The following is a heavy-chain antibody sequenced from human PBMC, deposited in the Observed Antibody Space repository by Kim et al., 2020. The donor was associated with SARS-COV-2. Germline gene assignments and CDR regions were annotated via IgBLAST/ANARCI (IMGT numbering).Heavy chain of an antibody. Sequence: YAAPVKGRFTISRDDSKNTLYLQMNSLKTEDTAVYYCTTVSSGWSPYFGYWGQGTLVTVSS. D-gene: IGHD6-19*01. CDR3: TTVSSGWSPYFGY. J-gene: IGHJ4*02. V-gene: IGHV3-15*01.